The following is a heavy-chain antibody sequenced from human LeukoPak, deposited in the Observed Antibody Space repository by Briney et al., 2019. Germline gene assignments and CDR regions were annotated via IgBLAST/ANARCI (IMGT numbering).Heavy chain of an antibody. CDR3: ARYCTFRTCSGTKFDS. CDR1: GFTFSSHW. Sequence: GGSLRLSCAASGFTFSSHWMSWVRQAPGKGLEWVANIKSDGSEKYYLDSVKGRFTISRDNAKNSLYLQMNSLRAEDSAVYYCARYCTFRTCSGTKFDSWGQGTLVTVSS. D-gene: IGHD1-1*01. CDR2: IKSDGSEK. V-gene: IGHV3-7*01. J-gene: IGHJ4*02.